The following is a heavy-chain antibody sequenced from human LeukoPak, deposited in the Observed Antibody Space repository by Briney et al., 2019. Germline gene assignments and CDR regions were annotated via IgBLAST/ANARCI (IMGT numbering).Heavy chain of an antibody. CDR3: TRAYGAGVDY. Sequence: PGRSLRLSCAASRFTFNTYGMNWVRQGPGKGLEWVAIIWYDGSDKYYADSVKGRFTISRDNSKNTLYLQMNSLKTEDTAVYYCTRAYGAGVDYWGQGTLVTVSS. CDR2: IWYDGSDK. CDR1: RFTFNTYG. V-gene: IGHV3-33*01. D-gene: IGHD4-17*01. J-gene: IGHJ4*02.